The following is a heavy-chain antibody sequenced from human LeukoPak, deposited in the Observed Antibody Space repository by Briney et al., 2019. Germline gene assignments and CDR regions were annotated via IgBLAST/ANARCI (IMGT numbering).Heavy chain of an antibody. V-gene: IGHV3-23*01. D-gene: IGHD6-13*01. J-gene: IGHJ5*02. CDR3: AKFSERGAAADWFDP. Sequence: GGSLRLSCAASGFTFSSYAMSWVRQAPGKGLEWVSAISGGGGSAYYADSVKGRFTISRDNSKNTLYVQMNSLRAEDTAVYYCAKFSERGAAADWFDPWGQGTLVTVSS. CDR2: ISGGGGSA. CDR1: GFTFSSYA.